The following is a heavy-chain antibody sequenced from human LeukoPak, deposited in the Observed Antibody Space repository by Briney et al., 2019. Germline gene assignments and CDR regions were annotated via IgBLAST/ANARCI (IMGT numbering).Heavy chain of an antibody. V-gene: IGHV3-15*01. CDR1: GFSFSNAW. CDR2: IKSNTDGGTA. CDR3: AREKRHSSDWYGAFDI. Sequence: GGSLRLSCAASGFSFSNAWMDWVRQAPGKGLEWLGRIKSNTDGGTADLPAPVKDRFTISRDDSRDTLYLQMDSLITEDTAVYYCAREKRHSSDWYGAFDIWGQGTMVTVSS. D-gene: IGHD6-19*01. J-gene: IGHJ3*02.